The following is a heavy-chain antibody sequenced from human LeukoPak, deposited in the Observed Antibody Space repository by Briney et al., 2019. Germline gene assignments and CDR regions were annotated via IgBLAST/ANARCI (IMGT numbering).Heavy chain of an antibody. CDR2: ISYDGSNK. J-gene: IGHJ2*01. V-gene: IGHV3-30-3*02. Sequence: GGSLRLSCAASGFTFSSYAMHWVRQAPGKGLEWVAVISYDGSNKYYADSVKGRFTISRDNSKNTLYLQMNSLRAEDTAVYYCAKDSLGGIAVAGTGYFDLWGRGTLVTVSS. D-gene: IGHD6-19*01. CDR1: GFTFSSYA. CDR3: AKDSLGGIAVAGTGYFDL.